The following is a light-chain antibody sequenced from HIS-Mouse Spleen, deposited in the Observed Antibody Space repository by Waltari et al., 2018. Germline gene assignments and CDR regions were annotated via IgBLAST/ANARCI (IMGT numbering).Light chain of an antibody. V-gene: IGLV3-10*01. CDR1: ALPKKY. Sequence: SYELTQPPSESVSPGQTARITCSGHALPKKYSYWYQQKSGQAPVLVIYEDSKRPSGIPERFSGSSSGTMATLTISGAQVEDEADYYCQAWDSSTVVFGGGTKLTVL. CDR2: EDS. J-gene: IGLJ2*01. CDR3: QAWDSSTVV.